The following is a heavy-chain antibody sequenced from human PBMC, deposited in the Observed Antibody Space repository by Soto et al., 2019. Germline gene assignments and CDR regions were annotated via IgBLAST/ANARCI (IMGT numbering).Heavy chain of an antibody. D-gene: IGHD4-17*01. CDR2: INHSGST. V-gene: IGHV4-34*01. Sequence: SETLSLTCAVYGGSFSGYYWSWIRQPPGKGLEWIGEINHSGSTNYNPSLKSRVTISVDTSKNQFSLKLSYVTAADTVVFYCARVLRGGYGDFPRGAFDFWGKGTMVTVS. CDR3: ARVLRGGYGDFPRGAFDF. J-gene: IGHJ3*01. CDR1: GGSFSGYY.